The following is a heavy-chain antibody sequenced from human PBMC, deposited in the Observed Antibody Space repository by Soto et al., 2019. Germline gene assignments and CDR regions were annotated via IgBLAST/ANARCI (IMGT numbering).Heavy chain of an antibody. J-gene: IGHJ3*02. CDR1: GYTFTSYY. Sequence: SVKVSCKASGYTFTSYYMHWVRQAPGQGLEWMGIINPSGGSTSYAQKFQGRVTMTRDTSTSTVYMELSSLRSEDTAVYYCASPVTYDSSGYSGAFDIWGQGTMVTVSS. CDR2: INPSGGST. CDR3: ASPVTYDSSGYSGAFDI. V-gene: IGHV1-46*01. D-gene: IGHD3-22*01.